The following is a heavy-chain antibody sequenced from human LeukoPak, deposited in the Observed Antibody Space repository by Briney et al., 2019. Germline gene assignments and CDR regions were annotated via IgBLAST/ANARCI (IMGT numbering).Heavy chain of an antibody. Sequence: GGSLRLSCAASGFTFSDYYMDWVRQAPGKGLEWVGRTRDKVNGYSTEYAASVKGRFTVSTDDSKNSVFLQMNSLKTEDTAVYYCARTSRDYTGHHNFGYWGQGTLVTVSS. V-gene: IGHV3-72*01. CDR2: TRDKVNGYST. CDR1: GFTFSDYY. J-gene: IGHJ4*02. D-gene: IGHD2-8*02. CDR3: ARTSRDYTGHHNFGY.